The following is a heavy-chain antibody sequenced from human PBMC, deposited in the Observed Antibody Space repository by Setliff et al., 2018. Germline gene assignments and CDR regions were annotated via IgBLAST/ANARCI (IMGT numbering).Heavy chain of an antibody. J-gene: IGHJ4*02. Sequence: ASVKVSCKTSGYAFITFGMSWVRQAPGQGLEWMGWMSPVYGIANYARKFQGRVTLTADTSTTTAYLELTSLRCDDTAVYYCVRGPGPSVVVAIPFDHWGQGSLVTVSS. CDR1: GYAFITFG. V-gene: IGHV1-18*01. CDR2: MSPVYGIA. CDR3: VRGPGPSVVVAIPFDH. D-gene: IGHD5-12*01.